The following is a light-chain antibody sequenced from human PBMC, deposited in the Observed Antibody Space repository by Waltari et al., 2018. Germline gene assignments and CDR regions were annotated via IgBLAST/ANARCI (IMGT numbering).Light chain of an antibody. J-gene: IGLJ1*01. CDR1: IRPVGGCNY. CDR2: DVS. V-gene: IGLV2-11*01. CDR3: CSYAGSYTFYV. Sequence: QSALTQPLALSGSPGQSVPLPCPGTIRPVGGCNYVPWYPQHPGKAPKLMIYDVSKRPSGVPDRFSGSKSGNTASLTISGLQAEDEADYYCCSYAGSYTFYVFGTGTKVTVL.